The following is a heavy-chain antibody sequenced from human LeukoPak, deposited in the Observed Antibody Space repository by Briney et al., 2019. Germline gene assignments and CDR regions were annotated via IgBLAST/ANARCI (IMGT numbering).Heavy chain of an antibody. Sequence: SETLSLTCTVSGGSISSYYWSWIRQPAGKGLEWIGRIYTSGSTNYNPSLKSRVTMSVDTSKNQFSLKLRSVTAADTAVYYCARLAGIAAAGTFDYWGQGTLVTVSS. J-gene: IGHJ4*02. D-gene: IGHD6-13*01. CDR3: ARLAGIAAAGTFDY. V-gene: IGHV4-4*07. CDR1: GGSISSYY. CDR2: IYTSGST.